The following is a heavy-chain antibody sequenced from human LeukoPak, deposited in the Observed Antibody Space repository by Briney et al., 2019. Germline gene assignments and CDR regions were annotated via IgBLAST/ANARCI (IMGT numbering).Heavy chain of an antibody. Sequence: GESLKISCKASGYRVMDYWIGWVRQTPGKGLEWMGIIYFDDSDTRYSPPFDGQVLTSGDKSTATAYLQWRSLKASDTAIYYCGKSRVSGSLHSYDHWGQGTRVTVSS. CDR1: GYRVMDYW. D-gene: IGHD6-19*01. J-gene: IGHJ4*02. V-gene: IGHV5-51*01. CDR2: IYFDDSDT. CDR3: GKSRVSGSLHSYDH.